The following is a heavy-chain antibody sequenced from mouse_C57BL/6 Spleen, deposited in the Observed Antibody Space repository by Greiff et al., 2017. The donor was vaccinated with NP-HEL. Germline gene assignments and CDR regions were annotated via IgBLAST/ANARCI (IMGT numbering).Heavy chain of an antibody. V-gene: IGHV14-3*01. CDR1: GFNIKTTY. J-gene: IGHJ2*01. Sequence: VQLQQSVAELVRPGASVKLSCTASGFNIKTTYMHWVKQRPEQGLAWIGRIDPANGNTKYAPKFQGKATITADTSSTTAYLQLSSLTSEDTAIYYGARDYGSSYPDYWGQGTTLTVSS. CDR3: ARDYGSSYPDY. D-gene: IGHD1-1*01. CDR2: IDPANGNT.